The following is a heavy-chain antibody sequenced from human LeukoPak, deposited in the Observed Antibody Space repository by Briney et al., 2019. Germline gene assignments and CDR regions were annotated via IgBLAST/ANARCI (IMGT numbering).Heavy chain of an antibody. V-gene: IGHV3-53*04. CDR1: GFTFSSYA. CDR2: IYSGGST. D-gene: IGHD6-6*01. CDR3: ARQAAPRLGAFDI. J-gene: IGHJ3*02. Sequence: ESGGSLRLSCAASGFTFSSYAMSWVRQAPGKGLEWVSVIYSGGSTYYADSVKGRFTISRHNSKNTLYLQMNSLRAEDTAVYYCARQAAPRLGAFDIWGQGTMVTVSS.